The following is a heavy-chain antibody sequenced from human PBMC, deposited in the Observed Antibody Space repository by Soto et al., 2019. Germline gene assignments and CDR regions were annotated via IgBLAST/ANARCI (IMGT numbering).Heavy chain of an antibody. Sequence: EVQLLESGGGLVQRGGSLRLSCPASGFTFSTYAMSWVRQAPGKGLDRVSAISGSGGTTYYADSVKGRFTISRDNSKNTLYLQMNSLRADDTDVYYCAKEPVVQGCGWYADYWGQGTLVTVSS. V-gene: IGHV3-23*01. CDR3: AKEPVVQGCGWYADY. J-gene: IGHJ4*02. D-gene: IGHD6-19*01. CDR1: GFTFSTYA. CDR2: ISGSGGTT.